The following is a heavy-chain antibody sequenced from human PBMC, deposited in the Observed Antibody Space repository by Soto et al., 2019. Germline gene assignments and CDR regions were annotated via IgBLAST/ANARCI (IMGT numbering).Heavy chain of an antibody. J-gene: IGHJ4*02. CDR3: ARHFSLRRWVYYFDY. CDR2: IYYSGST. CDR1: GGSISSSSYY. D-gene: IGHD3-16*01. Sequence: SETLSLTCTVSGGSISSSSYYWGWIRQPPGKGLEWIGSIYYSGSTYYNPSLKSRVTISVDTSNNQFSLKLSSVTAADTAVYYCARHFSLRRWVYYFDYWGQGTLVTVSS. V-gene: IGHV4-39*01.